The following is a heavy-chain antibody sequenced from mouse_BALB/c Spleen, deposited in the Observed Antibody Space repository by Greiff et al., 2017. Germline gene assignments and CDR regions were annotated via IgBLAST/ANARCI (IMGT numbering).Heavy chain of an antibody. CDR2: INPSSGYT. V-gene: IGHV1-4*01. CDR1: GYTFTSYT. CDR3: ARLGRTDYYAMDY. J-gene: IGHJ4*01. Sequence: VKLLESGAELARPGASVKMSCKASGYTFTSYTMHWVKQRPGQGLEWIGYINPSSGYTNYNQKFKDKATLTADKSSSTAYMQLSSLTSEDSAVYYCARLGRTDYYAMDYWGQGTSVTVSS. D-gene: IGHD4-1*01.